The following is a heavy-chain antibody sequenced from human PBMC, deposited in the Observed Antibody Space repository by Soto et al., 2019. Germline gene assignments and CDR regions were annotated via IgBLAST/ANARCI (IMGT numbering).Heavy chain of an antibody. CDR3: ARAELIVAGQAFDS. CDR1: GYRLSNYY. Sequence: QVDLVQSGDEVKKHGGSVKMSCKSSGYRLSNYYMHWARQAPGQGLEWMGIVNPSDGCANYARKFQGSVTITSDTSWTTRYMELNSPRSDDAAIYYSARAELIVAGQAFDSWGQGTQVTVSS. D-gene: IGHD5-12*01. J-gene: IGHJ4*02. CDR2: VNPSDGCA. V-gene: IGHV1-46*01.